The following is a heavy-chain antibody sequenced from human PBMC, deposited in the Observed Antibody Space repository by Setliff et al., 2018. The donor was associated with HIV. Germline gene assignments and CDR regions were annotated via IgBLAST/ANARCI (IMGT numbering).Heavy chain of an antibody. Sequence: ASVKVSCKVSGYTFTSYYMHWVRQAPGQGLEWMGIINPSGGSTSYAQKFQGRVTMTRDTSTSTVYMELSSLRSEDTAVYYCTRGHRDGRNHREEDYWGQGTLVTVSS. CDR1: GYTFTSYY. J-gene: IGHJ4*02. CDR2: INPSGGST. CDR3: TRGHRDGRNHREEDY. D-gene: IGHD1-26*01. V-gene: IGHV1-46*01.